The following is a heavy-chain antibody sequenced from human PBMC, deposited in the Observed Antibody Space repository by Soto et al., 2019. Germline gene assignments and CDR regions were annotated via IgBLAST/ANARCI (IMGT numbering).Heavy chain of an antibody. CDR3: ARDKTVVKGPYYYYYMDV. CDR2: IYSGGST. J-gene: IGHJ6*03. CDR1: GFTVSSNY. Sequence: PGGFLRLSCAASGFTVSSNYMSWVRQAPGKGLEWVSVIYSGGSTYYADSVKGRFTISRHNSKNTLYLQMNSLRAEDTAMYYCARDKTVVKGPYYYYYMDVWGKGTTVTVSS. D-gene: IGHD2-2*01. V-gene: IGHV3-53*04.